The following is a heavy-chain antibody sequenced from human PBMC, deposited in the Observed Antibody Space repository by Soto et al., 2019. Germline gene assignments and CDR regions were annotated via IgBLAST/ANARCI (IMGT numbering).Heavy chain of an antibody. J-gene: IGHJ6*02. V-gene: IGHV3-33*01. D-gene: IGHD5-18*01. Sequence: GGSLRLSCAASGFTFSSYGMHWVRQAPGKGLEWVAVIWYDGSNKYYADSVKGRFTISRDNSKNTLYLQMNSLRAEDTAVYYCARGWIQDVLDYYYYYGMDVWGQGTTVTVSS. CDR2: IWYDGSNK. CDR3: ARGWIQDVLDYYYYYGMDV. CDR1: GFTFSSYG.